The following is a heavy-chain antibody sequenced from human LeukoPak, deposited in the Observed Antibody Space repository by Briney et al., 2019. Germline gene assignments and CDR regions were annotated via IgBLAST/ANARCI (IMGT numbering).Heavy chain of an antibody. CDR3: ARDRGGFGDSYGQNWFDA. V-gene: IGHV3-33*01. Sequence: GGSLTLTCAASGFTFSVYAMHWVRQTPGKGLEWVAVICSNGNNKHYADLVKGRFTISRNNSKNTLYLQMNSLRAEDTAVDYCARDRGGFGDSYGQNWFDAWGQGTLVTVSS. D-gene: IGHD5-18*01. CDR1: GFTFSVYA. J-gene: IGHJ5*02. CDR2: ICSNGNNK.